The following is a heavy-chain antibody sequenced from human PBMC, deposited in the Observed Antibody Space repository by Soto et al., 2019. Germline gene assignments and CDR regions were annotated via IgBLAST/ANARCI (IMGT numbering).Heavy chain of an antibody. CDR3: AKGGGLRYFDWLCYFDY. Sequence: VQLLESGGGLVQPGGSLRLSCAASGFTFSSYAMSWVRQAPGKGLEWVSAISGSGGSTYYADSVKGRFTISRDNSKNTLYLQMNSLRAEDTAVYYCAKGGGLRYFDWLCYFDYWGQGTLVTVSS. CDR1: GFTFSSYA. J-gene: IGHJ4*02. D-gene: IGHD3-9*01. CDR2: ISGSGGST. V-gene: IGHV3-23*01.